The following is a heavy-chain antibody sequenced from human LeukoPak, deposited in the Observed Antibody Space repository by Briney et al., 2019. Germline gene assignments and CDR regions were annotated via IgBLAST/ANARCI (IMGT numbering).Heavy chain of an antibody. CDR2: IYYSGST. CDR1: GGSISSYY. J-gene: IGHJ4*02. V-gene: IGHV4-59*01. D-gene: IGHD2-2*02. Sequence: SETLSLTCTVSGGSISSYYWSWIRQPPGKGLEWIGYIYYSGSTNYNPSLKSRVTISVDTSKNQFSLKLSSVTAADTAVYYCARVLGCSSTSCYTGYFDYWGQGTLVTVSS. CDR3: ARVLGCSSTSCYTGYFDY.